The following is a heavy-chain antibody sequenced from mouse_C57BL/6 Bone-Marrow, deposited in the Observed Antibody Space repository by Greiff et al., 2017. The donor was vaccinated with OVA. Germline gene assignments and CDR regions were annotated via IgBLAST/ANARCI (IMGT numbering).Heavy chain of an antibody. Sequence: LQQPGAELVKPGASVKLSCKASGYTFTSYWMQWVKQRPGQGLEWIGEIDPSDSYTNYNQKFKGKATLTVDTSSSTAYMQLSSLTSEDSAVYYCARGWFAYWGQGTLVTVSA. V-gene: IGHV1-50*01. J-gene: IGHJ3*01. CDR2: IDPSDSYT. CDR1: GYTFTSYW. CDR3: ARGWFAY.